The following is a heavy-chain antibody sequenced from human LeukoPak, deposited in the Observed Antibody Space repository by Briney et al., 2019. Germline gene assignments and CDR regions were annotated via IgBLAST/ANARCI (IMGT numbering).Heavy chain of an antibody. V-gene: IGHV3-21*01. Sequence: GGSLRLSCAASGFTFSIYNMNWVRQAPGKGGEGVSSISSISSYMYYADSVKGRFTISRDNAKNSLYLQMDSLRAEDTAVYYCARDQCSTTSCYTYYMDVWGDGTTVTVSS. CDR3: ARDQCSTTSCYTYYMDV. J-gene: IGHJ6*03. CDR1: GFTFSIYN. CDR2: ISSISSYM. D-gene: IGHD2-2*02.